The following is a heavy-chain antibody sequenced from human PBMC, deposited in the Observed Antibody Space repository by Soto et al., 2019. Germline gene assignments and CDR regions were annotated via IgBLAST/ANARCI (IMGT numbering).Heavy chain of an antibody. Sequence: LRLSCAASGFTFSNYWMTWVRQAPGEGLEWVANIKQDGSETYYVDSVKGRFTISRDNAKNSLYLQMNSLRVEDTAVYYCARGAAAMRIVSLLNSPDYWGQGTLVTVSS. CDR3: ARGAAAMRIVSLLNSPDY. D-gene: IGHD3-22*01. V-gene: IGHV3-7*01. J-gene: IGHJ4*02. CDR2: IKQDGSET. CDR1: GFTFSNYW.